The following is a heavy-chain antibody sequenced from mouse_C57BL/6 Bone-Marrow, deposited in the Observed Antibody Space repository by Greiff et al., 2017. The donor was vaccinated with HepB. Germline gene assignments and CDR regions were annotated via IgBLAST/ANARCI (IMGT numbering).Heavy chain of an antibody. CDR1: GYTFTSYG. D-gene: IGHD2-4*01. Sequence: QVQLQQSGAELARPVASVKLSCKASGYTFTSYGISWVKQRTGQGLEWIGEIYPRSGNTYYNEKFKGKATLTADKSSSTAYMELRSLTSEDSAVYFCARFFDYAFAYWGQGTLVTVSA. J-gene: IGHJ3*01. CDR3: ARFFDYAFAY. V-gene: IGHV1-81*01. CDR2: IYPRSGNT.